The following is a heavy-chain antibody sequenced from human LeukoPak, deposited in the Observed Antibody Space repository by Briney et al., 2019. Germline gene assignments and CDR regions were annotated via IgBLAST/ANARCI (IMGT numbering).Heavy chain of an antibody. CDR2: INHSGST. CDR3: ARGDYDFWSGYYRSDY. V-gene: IGHV4-34*01. D-gene: IGHD3-3*01. Sequence: ASETLSLTCAVYGGSYSGYYWSWLRQPPGKGLEWIGEINHSGSTNYNPSLKSRVTISVDTSKNQFSLKLSSVTAADTAVYYCARGDYDFWSGYYRSDYWGQGTLVTVSS. CDR1: GGSYSGYY. J-gene: IGHJ4*02.